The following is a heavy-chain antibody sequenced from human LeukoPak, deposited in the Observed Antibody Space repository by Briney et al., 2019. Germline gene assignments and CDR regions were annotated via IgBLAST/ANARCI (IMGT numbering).Heavy chain of an antibody. V-gene: IGHV1-2*02. J-gene: IGHJ4*02. CDR3: ARDPLGVVVPAAIRGPDY. Sequence: ASVKASCKASGYTFTGYYMHWVRQAPGQGLEWMGWINPNSGGTNYAQKFQGRVTMTRDTSISTAYMELSRLRSDDTAVYYCARDPLGVVVPAAIRGPDYWGQGTLVTVSS. CDR1: GYTFTGYY. CDR2: INPNSGGT. D-gene: IGHD2-2*02.